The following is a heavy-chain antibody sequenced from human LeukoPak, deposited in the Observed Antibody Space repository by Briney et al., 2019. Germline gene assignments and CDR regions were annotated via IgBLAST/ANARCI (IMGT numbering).Heavy chain of an antibody. CDR2: INHSGST. D-gene: IGHD3-22*01. CDR3: ARRTRGYYDSSGYLRD. CDR1: GGSFSGYY. J-gene: IGHJ4*02. V-gene: IGHV4-34*01. Sequence: SETLSLTCAVYGGSFSGYYWSWIGQPPGKGLEWIGEINHSGSTNYNPSLKSRVTISVDTSKNQFSLKLSSVTAADTAVYYCARRTRGYYDSSGYLRDWGQGTLVTVSS.